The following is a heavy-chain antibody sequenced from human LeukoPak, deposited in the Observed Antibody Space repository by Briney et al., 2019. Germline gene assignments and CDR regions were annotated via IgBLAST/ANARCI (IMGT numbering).Heavy chain of an antibody. CDR1: YW. CDR2: IYPGNSET. V-gene: IGHV5-51*01. J-gene: IGHJ6*02. D-gene: IGHD6-13*01. Sequence: YWSWIRQHPGKGLEWMGIIYPGNSETRYSPSFQGQVTVSADKSINTAYLQWSSLKPSDSAMYYCARLRSNWYGPFYYFGMDVWGQGTTVTVSS. CDR3: ARLRSNWYGPFYYFGMDV.